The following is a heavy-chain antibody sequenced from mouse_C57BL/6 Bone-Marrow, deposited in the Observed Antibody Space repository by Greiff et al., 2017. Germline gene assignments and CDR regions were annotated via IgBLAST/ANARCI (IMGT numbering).Heavy chain of an antibody. CDR3: TRGSTVVATNY. CDR2: IDPETGGT. J-gene: IGHJ2*01. Sequence: VQLQQSGAELVRPGASVTLSCKASGYTFTDYEMHWVKQTPVHGLEWIGAIDPETGGTAYNQKFKGKARLTADKSSSTAYMELRSLTSEDSAVYYCTRGSTVVATNYWGQGTTLTVSS. D-gene: IGHD1-1*01. V-gene: IGHV1-15*01. CDR1: GYTFTDYE.